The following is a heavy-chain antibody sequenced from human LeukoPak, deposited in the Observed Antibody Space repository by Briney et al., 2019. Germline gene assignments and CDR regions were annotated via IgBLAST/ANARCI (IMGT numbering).Heavy chain of an antibody. V-gene: IGHV4-39*07. Sequence: SETLSLTCTVSGGSIRTSNYYWGWIRQPPGKGLEWIGEINHSGSTNYNPSLKSRVTISVDTSKNQFSLKLSSVTAADTAVYYCASTYYGSGSYYPGVGGRDYWGQGTLVTVSS. CDR3: ASTYYGSGSYYPGVGGRDY. CDR2: INHSGST. CDR1: GGSIRTSNYY. J-gene: IGHJ4*02. D-gene: IGHD3-10*01.